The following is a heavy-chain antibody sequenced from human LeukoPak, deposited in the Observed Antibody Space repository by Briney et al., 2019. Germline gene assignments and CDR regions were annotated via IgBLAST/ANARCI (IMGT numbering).Heavy chain of an antibody. Sequence: GGSLRLSCAASGFTFSSYAMSWVRQAPGEGLEWVSSISGSGGRTYYADSVRGRFTISTDNFKNTVQLQMTSLRVEDTAIYYCVKLTENRLLGKGWADSWGQGTLVTVSS. D-gene: IGHD2-2*01. CDR3: VKLTENRLLGKGWADS. J-gene: IGHJ5*01. V-gene: IGHV3-23*01. CDR2: ISGSGGRT. CDR1: GFTFSSYA.